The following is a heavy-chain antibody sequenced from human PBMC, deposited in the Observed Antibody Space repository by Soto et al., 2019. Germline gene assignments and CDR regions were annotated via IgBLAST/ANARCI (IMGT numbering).Heavy chain of an antibody. CDR3: AKGLKAAGYYGMDV. J-gene: IGHJ6*02. D-gene: IGHD6-13*01. V-gene: IGHV3-30*18. CDR1: GFTFSSYG. Sequence: PGGSLRLSCAPSGFTFSSYGMHWVRQAPGKGLEWVAVISYDGSNKYYADYVKSRFTISRDNSKNTLYLQMNSLRAEDTAVYYCAKGLKAAGYYGMDVWGQGTTVTVSS. CDR2: ISYDGSNK.